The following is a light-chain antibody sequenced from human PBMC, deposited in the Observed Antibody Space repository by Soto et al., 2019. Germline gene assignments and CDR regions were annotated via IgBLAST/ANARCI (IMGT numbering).Light chain of an antibody. V-gene: IGLV2-14*01. Sequence: QSVLTQPASVSGSPGQSITISCTGTSSDIGAYNYVSWYQQHPGKAPKLMIYEVGNRPSGLSNRFSGSKSGNTASLTISGLQAEDEADYFCSSYTSSSTFYVFGTGTKLTVL. CDR2: EVG. CDR1: SSDIGAYNY. CDR3: SSYTSSSTFYV. J-gene: IGLJ1*01.